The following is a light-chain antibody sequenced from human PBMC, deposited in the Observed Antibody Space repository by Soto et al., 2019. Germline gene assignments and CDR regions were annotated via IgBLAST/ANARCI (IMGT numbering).Light chain of an antibody. J-gene: IGLJ1*01. Sequence: QSALTQPASVSGSPGQSITISCTGTSNDVGGYNYVSWYQQQSGKAPKLMIYDVNNRPSGVSNRFSGSKSGNTASLTISGLQAEDEADYYCSSYTSSSTYVFGTGTQLTVL. V-gene: IGLV2-14*01. CDR3: SSYTSSSTYV. CDR2: DVN. CDR1: SNDVGGYNY.